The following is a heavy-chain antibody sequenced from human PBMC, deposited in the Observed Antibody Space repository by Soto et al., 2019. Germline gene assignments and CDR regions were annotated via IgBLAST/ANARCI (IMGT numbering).Heavy chain of an antibody. CDR2: INHSGST. CDR3: ARGRNWNAYYYYMDV. Sequence: SDTLALTCAFYGGSFSGDYSSWLRQPPGKGLEWIGEINHSGSTNYNPSLKSRVTISVDTSKTQFSLKLSSVTAADTAVYSCARGRNWNAYYYYMDVWGKGTTVTVSS. J-gene: IGHJ6*03. V-gene: IGHV4-34*01. D-gene: IGHD1-1*01. CDR1: GGSFSGDY.